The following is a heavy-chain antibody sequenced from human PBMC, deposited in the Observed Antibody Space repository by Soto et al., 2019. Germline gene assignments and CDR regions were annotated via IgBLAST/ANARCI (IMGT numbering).Heavy chain of an antibody. D-gene: IGHD5-12*01. CDR2: IWNDGTSR. CDR1: GFTFSNYG. CDR3: ARPDIVAAIGGALDC. Sequence: QVQLVESGGGVVQPGRSLRLSCEASGFTFSNYGMHWVRQAPGKGLEWVAVIWNDGTSRYYADSVNGRFTISRDNSKNTLFLQMNNLRAEDTAVYYCARPDIVAAIGGALDCWGQGTLVTVSS. V-gene: IGHV3-33*01. J-gene: IGHJ4*02.